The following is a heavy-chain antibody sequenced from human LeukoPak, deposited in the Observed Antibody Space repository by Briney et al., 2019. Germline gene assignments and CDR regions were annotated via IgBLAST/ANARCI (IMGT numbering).Heavy chain of an antibody. Sequence: ASVKVSCKASGYTFTSYGISWVRQAPGQGLEWMGWISAYNGNTNYAQRFQGRVTVTRDTSISTAYMELSRLRSDDTAFYYCARYDSTVNWFDPWGQGTLVTVSS. D-gene: IGHD3-22*01. V-gene: IGHV1-18*01. CDR2: ISAYNGNT. CDR3: ARYDSTVNWFDP. CDR1: GYTFTSYG. J-gene: IGHJ5*02.